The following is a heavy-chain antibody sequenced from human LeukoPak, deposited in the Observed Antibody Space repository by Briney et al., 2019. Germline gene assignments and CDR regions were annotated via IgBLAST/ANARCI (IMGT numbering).Heavy chain of an antibody. V-gene: IGHV3-74*01. D-gene: IGHD1-1*01. CDR3: ARGNETYPYYFDY. J-gene: IGHJ4*02. Sequence: GVSLTVSCAPWVFTFNSRCMHCAPQARGEGLVWLSGITTDGSATNYQDSVKGRFTIYRDNAKKTIYLQMTRLRDDDTAFYFCARGNETYPYYFDYWGRGSLVTVSS. CDR2: ITTDGSAT. CDR1: VFTFNSRC.